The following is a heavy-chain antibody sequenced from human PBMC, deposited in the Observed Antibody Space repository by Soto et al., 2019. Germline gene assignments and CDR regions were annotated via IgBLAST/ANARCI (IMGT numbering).Heavy chain of an antibody. Sequence: QVQLVQSGGEVKNPGASVKVSCKASGYTFTSYGIIWVRQAPGQGLEWMGWISANNGDTDQAQKLHGRVTMTTDTYTMTAYIELRSLRSDDTAVYYGARVDESVVVAADYWCQGTRVTVSS. D-gene: IGHD2-15*01. CDR3: ARVDESVVVAADY. CDR2: ISANNGDT. J-gene: IGHJ4*02. CDR1: GYTFTSYG. V-gene: IGHV1-18*01.